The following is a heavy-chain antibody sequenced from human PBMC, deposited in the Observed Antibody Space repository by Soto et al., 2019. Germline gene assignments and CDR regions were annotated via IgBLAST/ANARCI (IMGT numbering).Heavy chain of an antibody. J-gene: IGHJ4*02. Sequence: QVQLVQSGAEVKKPGASVKVSCKASGYTFTSYGISWVRQAPGQGLEWMGWISAYNGNTNYAQKLQGRVTLTTDQSTSTAYMELRSLRSDDTAVYYCARARGGSWYSVSYRWVDYWGQGTLVTVSS. CDR3: ARARGGSWYSVSYRWVDY. V-gene: IGHV1-18*01. CDR2: ISAYNGNT. CDR1: GYTFTSYG. D-gene: IGHD6-13*01.